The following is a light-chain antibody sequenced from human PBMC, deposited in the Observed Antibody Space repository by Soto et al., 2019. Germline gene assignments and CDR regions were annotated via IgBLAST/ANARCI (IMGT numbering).Light chain of an antibody. V-gene: IGKV1-27*01. CDR1: QGISNY. Sequence: DIQMTHSPSSLSASVLYIVTITFRSSQGISNYLAWYQQKPGKVPKLLIYAASTLQSGVPSRFSGSGSGTDFTLTISSLQPEDVATYYCQKYNSAPINFGQGTRLEIK. CDR2: AAS. CDR3: QKYNSAPIN. J-gene: IGKJ5*01.